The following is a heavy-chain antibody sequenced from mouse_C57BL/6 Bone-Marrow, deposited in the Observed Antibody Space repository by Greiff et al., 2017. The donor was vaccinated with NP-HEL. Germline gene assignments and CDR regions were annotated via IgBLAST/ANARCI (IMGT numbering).Heavy chain of an antibody. V-gene: IGHV2-2*01. Sequence: VQLQQSGPGLVQPSQSLSITCTVSGFSLTSYGVHWVRQSPGKGLEWLGVIWSGGSTDYNAAFISRLSISKDNSKSQVFFKMNSLQADDTAIYYCARGIIYAMEDWGQGTSVTVSS. CDR1: GFSLTSYG. CDR3: ARGIIYAMED. D-gene: IGHD1-1*01. J-gene: IGHJ4*01. CDR2: IWSGGST.